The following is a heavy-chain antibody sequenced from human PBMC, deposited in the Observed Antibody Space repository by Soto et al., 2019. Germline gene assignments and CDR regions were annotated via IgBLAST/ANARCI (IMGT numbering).Heavy chain of an antibody. CDR3: ARPIFGLYGSGPPPPRDV. V-gene: IGHV1-8*01. Sequence: ASVKVSCKASGYTFTSYDISWVRQATGQGLEWMGWMNPNSGNTGYAQKFQGRVTMTRNTSISTAYMELSSLRSEDTAVYYCARPIFGLYGSGPPPPRDVWGQGTTVTVSS. CDR2: MNPNSGNT. J-gene: IGHJ6*02. CDR1: GYTFTSYD. D-gene: IGHD3-10*01.